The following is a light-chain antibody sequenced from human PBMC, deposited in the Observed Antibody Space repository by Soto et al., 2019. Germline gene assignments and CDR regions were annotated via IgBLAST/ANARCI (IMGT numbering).Light chain of an antibody. J-gene: IGKJ1*01. CDR1: QSVSSSY. Sequence: EIELTQSPGTLSLSPGERATLSCRASQSVSSSYLAWYQQKPGQAPRLLIYGASSRATGIPDRFSGSGSGTDFTLTISRLEPEDFAVYYCQQYGSSPRRTFGQGTKVDIK. CDR2: GAS. V-gene: IGKV3-20*01. CDR3: QQYGSSPRRT.